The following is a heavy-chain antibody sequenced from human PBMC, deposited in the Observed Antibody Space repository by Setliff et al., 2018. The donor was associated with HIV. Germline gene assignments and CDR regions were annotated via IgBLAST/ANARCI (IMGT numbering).Heavy chain of an antibody. D-gene: IGHD3-22*01. V-gene: IGHV4-34*01. CDR1: GGSLSGHY. Sequence: SETLSLTCAVYGGSLSGHYWNWIRQPPGEGLEWVGEINHSGSTNYNPSLKNRVTITLDTYKNQFTLKLSSGTAADTAVYYCASRIYYYDSSSVCREEGFDPWGQGTLVTVSS. CDR3: ASRIYYYDSSSVCREEGFDP. J-gene: IGHJ5*02. CDR2: INHSGST.